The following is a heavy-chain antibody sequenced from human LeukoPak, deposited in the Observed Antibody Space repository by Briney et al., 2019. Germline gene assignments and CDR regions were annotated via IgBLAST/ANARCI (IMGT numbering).Heavy chain of an antibody. Sequence: SVKVSCKASGGTFSSYAISWVRQAPGQGLEWMGRIIPIFGIANYAQKFQGRVTITADKSTSTAYMELSSLRSEDTAVYYCARSRKSYCRGGSCYWFDYWGQGTLVTVSS. CDR3: ARSRKSYCRGGSCYWFDY. CDR2: IIPIFGIA. CDR1: GGTFSSYA. V-gene: IGHV1-69*04. J-gene: IGHJ4*02. D-gene: IGHD2-15*01.